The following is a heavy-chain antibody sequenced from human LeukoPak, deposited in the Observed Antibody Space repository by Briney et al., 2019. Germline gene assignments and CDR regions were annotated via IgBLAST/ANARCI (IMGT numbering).Heavy chain of an antibody. CDR1: GFTFSCCA. CDR3: AKKGGSSGRYDYLDY. J-gene: IGHJ4*02. V-gene: IGHV3-30-3*02. CDR2: ISSDENTK. Sequence: GESLRLSCAASGFTFSCCAIHWVRQAPGRGLEWVAVISSDENTKFYADSVKGRFTVYRDNSKKTVWLQMNSLRAEDTAVYYCAKKGGSSGRYDYLDYWGQGTLVTVSS. D-gene: IGHD6-19*01.